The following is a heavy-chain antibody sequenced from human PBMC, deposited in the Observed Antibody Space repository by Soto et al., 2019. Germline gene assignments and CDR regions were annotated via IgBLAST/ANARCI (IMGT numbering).Heavy chain of an antibody. V-gene: IGHV4-39*07. Sequence: PSETLSLTCTVSDASISSSGYYWGWIRQPPGKGLEWIGRIYYSGSTNYNPSLKSRVTISVDKSKNQVSLKLSSVAAADTAMYYCARGLVTTGYNWFDPWGQGTLVTVS. CDR3: ARGLVTTGYNWFDP. D-gene: IGHD1-1*01. CDR2: IYYSGST. CDR1: DASISSSGYY. J-gene: IGHJ5*02.